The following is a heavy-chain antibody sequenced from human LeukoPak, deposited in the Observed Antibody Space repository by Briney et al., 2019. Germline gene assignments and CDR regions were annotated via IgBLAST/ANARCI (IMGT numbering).Heavy chain of an antibody. CDR3: ASPPAFVGVGATTSPPRY. CDR2: IIPIFGTA. J-gene: IGHJ4*02. CDR1: GGTFSSYA. D-gene: IGHD1-26*01. V-gene: IGHV1-69*13. Sequence: SVKVSCKASGGTFSSYAISWVRQAPGQGLEWMGGIIPIFGTANYAQKFQGRVTITADESTSTAYMELSSLRSEDTAVYYCASPPAFVGVGATTSPPRYWGQGTLVTVSS.